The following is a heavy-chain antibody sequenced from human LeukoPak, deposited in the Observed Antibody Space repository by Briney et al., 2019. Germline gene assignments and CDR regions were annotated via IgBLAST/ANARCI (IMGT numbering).Heavy chain of an antibody. CDR3: AKDRRYYDFWSGYYTSTGMDV. V-gene: IGHV3-9*01. CDR2: ISWNRGSI. CDR1: GFTFDDYA. J-gene: IGHJ6*02. Sequence: GRSLRLSCAASGFTFDDYAMHWVRQAPGKGLEWVSGISWNRGSIGYADSVKGRFTISRDNAKNSLYLQMNSLRAEDTALYYCAKDRRYYDFWSGYYTSTGMDVWGQGTTVTVSS. D-gene: IGHD3-3*01.